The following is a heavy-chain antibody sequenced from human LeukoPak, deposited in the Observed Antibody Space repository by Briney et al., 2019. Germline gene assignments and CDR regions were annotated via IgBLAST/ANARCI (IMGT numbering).Heavy chain of an antibody. CDR3: ARIALQLGFCSSSGCASDY. Sequence: GGSPRLSCAASGFTFSSHSMNWVRQAPGKGLEWVSSISGSSDYIYYADSVKGRFTISRDNAKNSLYLQMNSLRVEDAAVYYCARIALQLGFCSSSGCASDYWGQGALVTVSS. V-gene: IGHV3-21*01. D-gene: IGHD2-2*01. J-gene: IGHJ4*02. CDR2: ISGSSDYI. CDR1: GFTFSSHS.